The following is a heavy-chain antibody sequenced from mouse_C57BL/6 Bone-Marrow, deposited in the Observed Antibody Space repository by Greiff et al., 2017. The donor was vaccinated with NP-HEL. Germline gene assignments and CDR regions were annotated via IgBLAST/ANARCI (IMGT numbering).Heavy chain of an antibody. J-gene: IGHJ2*01. CDR2: INYDGSST. CDR3: ARDRVGRNYFDY. V-gene: IGHV5-16*01. CDR1: GFTFSDYY. Sequence: EVKLVESEGGLVQPGSSMKLSCTASGFTFSDYYMAWVRQVPEKGLEWVANINYDGSSTYYLDSLKSRFIISRDNAKNILYLQMSSLKSEDTATYYCARDRVGRNYFDYWGQGTTLTVSS. D-gene: IGHD4-1*01.